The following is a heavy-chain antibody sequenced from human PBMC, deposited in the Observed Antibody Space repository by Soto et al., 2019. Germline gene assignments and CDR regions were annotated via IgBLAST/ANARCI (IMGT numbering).Heavy chain of an antibody. J-gene: IGHJ6*02. CDR2: IRSTSSYI. Sequence: GGSLRLSCAASGFTFSDYSMNWVRQAPGKGLEWVSSIRSTSSYIYYADSVKGRFTISRDNAKNSLYLQMNSLRAEDTAVYYCARKGYGDYGGMDVWGQGATVTVSS. CDR1: GFTFSDYS. D-gene: IGHD4-17*01. CDR3: ARKGYGDYGGMDV. V-gene: IGHV3-21*01.